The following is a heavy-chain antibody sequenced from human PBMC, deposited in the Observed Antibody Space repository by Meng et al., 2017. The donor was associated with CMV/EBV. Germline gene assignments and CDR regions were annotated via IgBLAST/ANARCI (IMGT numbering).Heavy chain of an antibody. D-gene: IGHD6-13*01. CDR3: ARYSSSWSPYFDY. CDR2: IYHSGST. CDR1: GGSISSGGYS. V-gene: IGHV4-30-2*01. Sequence: VSGGSISSGGYSCSWIRQPPGKGLEWIGYIYHSGSTYYNPSLKSRVTISVDRSKNQFSLKLSSVTAADTAVYYCARYSSSWSPYFDYWGQGTLVTVSS. J-gene: IGHJ4*02.